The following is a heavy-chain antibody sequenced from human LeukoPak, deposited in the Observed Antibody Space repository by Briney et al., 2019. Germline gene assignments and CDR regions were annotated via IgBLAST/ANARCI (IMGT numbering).Heavy chain of an antibody. CDR3: ARDFGYGSGVYYFDY. D-gene: IGHD3-10*01. Sequence: GASVKVSCKASGGTFSSYTISWVRQAPGQGLEWMGRIIPILGIANYAQKFQGRVTITADKSTSTAYMELSSLRSEDTAVYYCARDFGYGSGVYYFDYWGQGTLVTVSS. CDR2: IIPILGIA. J-gene: IGHJ4*02. CDR1: GGTFSSYT. V-gene: IGHV1-69*04.